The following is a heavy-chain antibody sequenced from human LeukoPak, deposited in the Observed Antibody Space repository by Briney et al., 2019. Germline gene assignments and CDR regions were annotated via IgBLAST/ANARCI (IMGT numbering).Heavy chain of an antibody. Sequence: GGSLRLSCAASGFIISSYSMNWVRQAPGKGLEWVSYISSSSSTIYYADSVKGRFTISRDNAKNSLYLQMNSLRAEDTAVYYCAKDQAAAGTRVVDYWGQGTLVTVSS. CDR2: ISSSSSTI. CDR3: AKDQAAAGTRVVDY. J-gene: IGHJ4*02. CDR1: GFIISSYS. D-gene: IGHD6-13*01. V-gene: IGHV3-48*04.